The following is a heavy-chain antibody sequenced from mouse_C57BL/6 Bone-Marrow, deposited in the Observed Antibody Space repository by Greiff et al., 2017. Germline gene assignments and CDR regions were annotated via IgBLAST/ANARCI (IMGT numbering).Heavy chain of an antibody. V-gene: IGHV1-19*01. CDR1: GYTFTDYY. CDR3: ATCYGNYEWAMDY. D-gene: IGHD2-10*01. Sequence: EVQLQQSGPVLVKPGASVKMSCKASGYTFTDYYMNWVKQSHGKSLEWIGVINPYNGGTSYNQKFKGKATLTVDKSSSTAYMELNSLTSEDSAVYYCATCYGNYEWAMDYWGQGTSVTVSS. CDR2: INPYNGGT. J-gene: IGHJ4*01.